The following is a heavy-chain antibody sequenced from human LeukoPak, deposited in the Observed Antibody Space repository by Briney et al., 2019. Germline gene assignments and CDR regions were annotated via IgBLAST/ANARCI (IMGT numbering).Heavy chain of an antibody. CDR3: ARVFRQWFGEFSAWFDP. J-gene: IGHJ5*02. CDR2: IYYSGST. CDR1: GGSISYYF. V-gene: IGHV4-59*12. Sequence: PSETLSLTCTVSGGSISYYFWSWIRQPPGKGLEWIGYIYYSGSTNYNPSLKSRVTISVDTSKNQFSLKLSSVTAADTAVYYCARVFRQWFGEFSAWFDPWGQGTLVTVSS. D-gene: IGHD3-10*01.